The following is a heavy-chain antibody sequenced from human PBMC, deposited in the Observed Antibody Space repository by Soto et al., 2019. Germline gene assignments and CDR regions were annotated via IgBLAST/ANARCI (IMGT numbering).Heavy chain of an antibody. V-gene: IGHV4-59*01. CDR1: GGSISSYY. J-gene: IGHJ5*02. D-gene: IGHD5-18*01. CDR3: ARDNSYGYGAWFDP. CDR2: IYYSGST. Sequence: QVQLQESGPGLVKPSETLSLTCTVSGGSISSYYWSWIRQPPGKGLEWIGYIYYSGSTNYNPSLKSQVTLSVDTPKNQSSLKLSSVTAADTAVYYCARDNSYGYGAWFDPWCQGTLVTVSS.